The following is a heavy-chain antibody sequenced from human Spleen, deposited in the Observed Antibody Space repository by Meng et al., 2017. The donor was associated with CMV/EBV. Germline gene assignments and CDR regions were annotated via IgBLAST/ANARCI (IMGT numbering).Heavy chain of an antibody. Sequence: SGPTLVKPTATLTLTCTVSGFSLSNTRMGVSWIRQPPGKALEWLAHIFSNDGKSYRTSLKSRLTISKDTSKSQVVLTMTDMDPVDTATYYCARARNGVWFEYWGQGTLVTVSS. D-gene: IGHD1-1*01. V-gene: IGHV2-26*01. CDR3: ARARNGVWFEY. CDR1: GFSLSNTRMG. CDR2: IFSNDGK. J-gene: IGHJ4*02.